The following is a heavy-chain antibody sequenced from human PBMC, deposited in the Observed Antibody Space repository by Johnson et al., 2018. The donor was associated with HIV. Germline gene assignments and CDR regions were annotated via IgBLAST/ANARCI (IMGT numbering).Heavy chain of an antibody. CDR2: IRGRANTYAT. Sequence: VQLVESGGGVVQPGRSLRLSCAASGFIFSSYWMHWVRQASGTGLEWVGRIRGRANTYATAYAASLKGSFTISRDDSTNTAYLQMNSLRAEDTAVYYCATGVVVTAMNDAFDIWGQGTMVTVSS. J-gene: IGHJ3*02. V-gene: IGHV3-73*01. CDR3: ATGVVVTAMNDAFDI. CDR1: GFIFSSYW. D-gene: IGHD2-21*02.